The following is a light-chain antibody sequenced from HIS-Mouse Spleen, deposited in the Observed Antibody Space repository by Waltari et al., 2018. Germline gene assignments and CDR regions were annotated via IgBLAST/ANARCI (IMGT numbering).Light chain of an antibody. J-gene: IGKJ2*01. Sequence: DIQTTQSPSSLSASVGDRVTITCRASQSISSYLNWYQQKPGKAPKLLIYAAYSLQSGVPSRFSCSGSGTDFTLTISSLQPEDFATYYCQQSYSTLMYTFGQGTKLEIK. CDR3: QQSYSTLMYT. CDR2: AAY. V-gene: IGKV1-39*01. CDR1: QSISSY.